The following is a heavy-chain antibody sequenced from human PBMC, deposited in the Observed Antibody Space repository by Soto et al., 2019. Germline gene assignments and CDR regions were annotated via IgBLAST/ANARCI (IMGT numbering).Heavy chain of an antibody. V-gene: IGHV3-53*04. D-gene: IGHD4-17*01. CDR2: IYSGGST. Sequence: GGSLRLSCAASGFTVSSNYMSWVRQAPGKGLEWVSVIYSGGSTYYADSVKGRFTISRHNSKNTLYLQMNSLRAEDTAVYYCARDHDYGDYGIVSDYWGQGTLVTVSS. J-gene: IGHJ4*02. CDR3: ARDHDYGDYGIVSDY. CDR1: GFTVSSNY.